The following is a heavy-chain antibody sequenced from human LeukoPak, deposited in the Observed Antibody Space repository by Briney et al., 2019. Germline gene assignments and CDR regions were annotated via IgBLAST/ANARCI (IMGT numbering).Heavy chain of an antibody. CDR1: GGSFSGYY. CDR3: ARRGCSSTSCYFDP. D-gene: IGHD2-2*01. Sequence: SETLSLTCAVYGGSFSGYYWSWIRQPPGKGLEWIGKINHSGSTNYNPSLKSRVTISVDTSKNQFSLKLSSVTAADTAVYYCARRGCSSTSCYFDPWGQGTLVTVSS. CDR2: INHSGST. V-gene: IGHV4-34*01. J-gene: IGHJ5*02.